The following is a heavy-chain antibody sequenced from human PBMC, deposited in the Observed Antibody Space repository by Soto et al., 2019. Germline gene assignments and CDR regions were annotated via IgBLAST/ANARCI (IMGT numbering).Heavy chain of an antibody. Sequence: GGSLRLSXAASGFTFSSYAMSWVRQAPGKGLEWVSAISGSGGSTYYADSVKGRFTISRDNSKNTLYLQMNSLRAEDTAVYYCAKKSYYDSSAPDYWGQGTLVTVSS. CDR1: GFTFSSYA. CDR3: AKKSYYDSSAPDY. CDR2: ISGSGGST. V-gene: IGHV3-23*01. J-gene: IGHJ4*02. D-gene: IGHD3-22*01.